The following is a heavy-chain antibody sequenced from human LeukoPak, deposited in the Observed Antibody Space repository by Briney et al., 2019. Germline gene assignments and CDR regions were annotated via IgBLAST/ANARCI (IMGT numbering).Heavy chain of an antibody. CDR3: AGGSETAAGVDY. CDR1: GGSISSYY. J-gene: IGHJ4*02. CDR2: IYYSGST. D-gene: IGHD6-13*01. Sequence: SETLSLTCTVSGGSISSYYWSWIRQPPGKGLEWIGYIYYSGSTNYNPSLKSRVTISVDTSKNQFSLKLSSVTAADTAVYYCAGGSETAAGVDYWGQGTLVTVSS. V-gene: IGHV4-59*08.